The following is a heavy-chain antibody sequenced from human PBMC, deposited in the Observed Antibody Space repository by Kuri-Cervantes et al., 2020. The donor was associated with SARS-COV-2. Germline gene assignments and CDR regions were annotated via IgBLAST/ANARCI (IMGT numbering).Heavy chain of an antibody. D-gene: IGHD3-9*01. V-gene: IGHV3-30*04. Sequence: GESLKISCAASGFTFSSYAMHWVRQAPGKGLEWVAVISYDGSNKYYADSVKGRFTISRDNSKNTLYLQMNSLRAEDTAVYYCAEVTSPGTDLRYWGQGTLVTVSS. J-gene: IGHJ4*02. CDR3: AEVTSPGTDLRY. CDR1: GFTFSSYA. CDR2: ISYDGSNK.